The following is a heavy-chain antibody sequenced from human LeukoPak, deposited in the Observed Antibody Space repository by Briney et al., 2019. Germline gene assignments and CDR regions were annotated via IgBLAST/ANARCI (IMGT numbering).Heavy chain of an antibody. D-gene: IGHD2-2*01. CDR3: TDIVVVPAARGVDY. J-gene: IGHJ4*02. Sequence: GGSLRLSCAASGFTFSSYAMSWVRQAPGKGLEWVSAISGSGGSTYYADSVKGRFTISRDNSKNTLYLQMNSLRGEDTAVYYCTDIVVVPAARGVDYWGQGTLVTVSS. CDR2: ISGSGGST. V-gene: IGHV3-23*01. CDR1: GFTFSSYA.